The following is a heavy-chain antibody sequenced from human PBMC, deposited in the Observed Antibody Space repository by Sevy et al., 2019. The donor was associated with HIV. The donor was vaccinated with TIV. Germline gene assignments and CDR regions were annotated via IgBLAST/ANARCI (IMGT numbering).Heavy chain of an antibody. CDR3: ASGGGSSSWYLYYYCYGMDL. D-gene: IGHD6-13*01. V-gene: IGHV3-30-3*01. CDR2: ISYDGSYK. Sequence: GGSLRLSCAASGFTFSSYAMHWVRQAPGKGLEWVAVISYDGSYKYYADSVKGRFTISRDNSKNTLYLQMNSLRAEDTAVYYCASGGGSSSWYLYYYCYGMDLWGQGTTVTVSS. CDR1: GFTFSSYA. J-gene: IGHJ6*01.